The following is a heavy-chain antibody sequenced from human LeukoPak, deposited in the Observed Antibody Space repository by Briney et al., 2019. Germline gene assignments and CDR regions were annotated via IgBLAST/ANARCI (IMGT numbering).Heavy chain of an antibody. J-gene: IGHJ4*02. D-gene: IGHD3-10*01. Sequence: GGSLRLSCAASGFTFSSYWMSWVRQAPGKGLEWVANIKQDGSEKYNVDSVKGRFTISRDNAKNSLYLQMNSLRAEDTAVYYCAGDLIYGSGSEYFDYWGQGTLVTVSS. CDR1: GFTFSSYW. CDR3: AGDLIYGSGSEYFDY. V-gene: IGHV3-7*01. CDR2: IKQDGSEK.